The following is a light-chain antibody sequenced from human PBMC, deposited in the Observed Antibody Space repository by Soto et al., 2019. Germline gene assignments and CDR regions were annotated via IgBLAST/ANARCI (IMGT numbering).Light chain of an antibody. CDR2: GAS. Sequence: EIVMTQSPATLSVSPGGRATLSCRASHSIIDTLAWYQQKPGQAPSLLIHGASTRDTGFPARFSGSGSGTDLALTINSLQSEDFAVCCCQQYNKSPWTLAQGIMVDI. CDR1: HSIIDT. J-gene: IGKJ1*01. CDR3: QQYNKSPWT. V-gene: IGKV3-15*01.